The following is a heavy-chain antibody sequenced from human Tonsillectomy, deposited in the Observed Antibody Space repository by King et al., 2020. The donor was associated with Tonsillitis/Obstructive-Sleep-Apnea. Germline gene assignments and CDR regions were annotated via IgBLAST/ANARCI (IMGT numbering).Heavy chain of an antibody. CDR3: ASRYYSGSGSPQSNYYYYYMGV. CDR2: IIPIFGTA. V-gene: IGHV1-69*12. Sequence: QLVQSGAEVRKPGSSVRVSCKASGGTFSNYAISWVRQAPGQGLEWMGVIIPIFGTANYAQKFQGRVTITADESTSPAYMGLSSLRSEDTAVYYCASRYYSGSGSPQSNYYYYYMGVWGKGTTVTVSS. J-gene: IGHJ6*03. CDR1: GGTFSNYA. D-gene: IGHD3-10*01.